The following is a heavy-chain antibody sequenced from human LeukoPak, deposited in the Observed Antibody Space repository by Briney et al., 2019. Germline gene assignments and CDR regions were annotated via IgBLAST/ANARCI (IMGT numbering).Heavy chain of an antibody. CDR3: ARDLVAAAGTIDRFDP. V-gene: IGHV4-4*07. J-gene: IGHJ5*02. CDR1: GGSISSYY. D-gene: IGHD6-13*01. Sequence: PSETLSLTCTVSGGSISSYYWSWIPQPAGKGLEWIGRIYTSGSTNYNPSLKSRVTMSVDTSKNQFSLKLSSVTAADTAVYYCARDLVAAAGTIDRFDPWGQGTLVTVSS. CDR2: IYTSGST.